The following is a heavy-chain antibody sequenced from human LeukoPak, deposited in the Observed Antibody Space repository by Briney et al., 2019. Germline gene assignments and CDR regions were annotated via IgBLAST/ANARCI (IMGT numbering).Heavy chain of an antibody. J-gene: IGHJ4*02. CDR1: GGSISSSSYY. Sequence: SETLSLTCTVSGGSISSSSYYWGWIRQPPGKGLKWIGSIYYSGSTYYNPSLKSRVTISVDTSKNQFSLKLSSVTAADTAVYYCARGATVVTGEFDYWGQGTLVTVSS. CDR2: IYYSGST. D-gene: IGHD4-23*01. V-gene: IGHV4-39*07. CDR3: ARGATVVTGEFDY.